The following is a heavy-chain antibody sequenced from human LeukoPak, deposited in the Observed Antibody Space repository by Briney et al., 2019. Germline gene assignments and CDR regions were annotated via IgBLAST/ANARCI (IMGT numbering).Heavy chain of an antibody. CDR2: IYYSGST. V-gene: IGHV4-59*01. CDR3: ARDRDGSGSPSYYYYGMDV. CDR1: GVSISSYY. D-gene: IGHD3-10*01. J-gene: IGHJ6*04. Sequence: SETLSLTCTVSGVSISSYYWSWIRQPPGKGLEWIGYIYYSGSTNYNPSLKSRVTISVDTSKNQFSLKLSSVTAADTAVYYCARDRDGSGSPSYYYYGMDVWGKGTTVTVSS.